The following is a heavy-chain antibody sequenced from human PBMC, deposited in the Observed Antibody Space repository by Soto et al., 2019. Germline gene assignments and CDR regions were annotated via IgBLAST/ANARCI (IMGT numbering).Heavy chain of an antibody. CDR1: GVSFNNNG. J-gene: IGHJ6*02. V-gene: IGHV1-69*01. CDR2: VSSPFGTS. D-gene: IGHD3-10*01. Sequence: QVQLVQSGAEVKKPGSSVKVSCKTYGVSFNNNGIGWVRQAPGHGLEWMGGVSSPFGTSNYARKFQGRISITADASTGTVNMELSSLTSEDTAQYYCARVLYYGSGSYSPYGMDVWGQGTTVTVSS. CDR3: ARVLYYGSGSYSPYGMDV.